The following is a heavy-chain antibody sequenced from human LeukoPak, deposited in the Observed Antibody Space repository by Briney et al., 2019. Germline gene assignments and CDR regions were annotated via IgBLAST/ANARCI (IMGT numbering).Heavy chain of an antibody. D-gene: IGHD3-22*01. CDR3: AKGYYDSSGYPSWFDP. CDR1: GFTFSSYA. J-gene: IGHJ5*02. CDR2: ISGSGGST. V-gene: IGHV3-23*01. Sequence: PGGSLRLSCAASGFTFSSYAMSWVRQAPGKGLEWVSAISGSGGSTYYADSVKGRFTISRDNSKNTLYLQMNSLRAEDTAVYYCAKGYYDSSGYPSWFDPWGQGTLVTVSS.